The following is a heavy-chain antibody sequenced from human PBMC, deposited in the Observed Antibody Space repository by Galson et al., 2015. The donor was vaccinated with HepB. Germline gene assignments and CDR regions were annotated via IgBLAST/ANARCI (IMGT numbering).Heavy chain of an antibody. Sequence: SVKVSCKASGGTFSSYAISWVRTAPGQGLEWMGRIIPILGLANYAQKFQGRVTITADKSTSTAYMELSSLISEDTAVYYCANTYYDIYDPWGQGTLVTVSS. CDR3: ANTYYDIYDP. CDR2: IIPILGLA. CDR1: GGTFSSYA. J-gene: IGHJ5*02. D-gene: IGHD3-9*01. V-gene: IGHV1-69*04.